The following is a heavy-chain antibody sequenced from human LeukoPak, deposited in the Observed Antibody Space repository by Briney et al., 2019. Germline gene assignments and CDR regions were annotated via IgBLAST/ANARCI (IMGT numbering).Heavy chain of an antibody. CDR2: IRQGGNEK. Sequence: PGGSLRLSCAVSGFTFSSYWMSWVRQAPGKGLELVASIRQGGNEKYYVDSMKGRFTISGDNAKNSLYLQMNSLRAEDTAVYYCARDMVRGVAPTPLDYWGQGTLVTVSS. CDR3: ARDMVRGVAPTPLDY. V-gene: IGHV3-7*01. D-gene: IGHD3-10*01. J-gene: IGHJ4*02. CDR1: GFTFSSYW.